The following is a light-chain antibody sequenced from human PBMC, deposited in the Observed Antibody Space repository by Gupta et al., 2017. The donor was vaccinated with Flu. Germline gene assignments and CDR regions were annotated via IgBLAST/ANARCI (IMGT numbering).Light chain of an antibody. CDR1: QSVLYFSNNKNY. Sequence: DIVMTQSPDSLAVSLGERATINCKSRQSVLYFSNNKNYLAWYQQKPGQPPKLLIYWASTRESGVPDRFSGSGAGTDFTLTISSLQAEDLAVYYCQQYYSTPETFGQGTKVEIK. CDR3: QQYYSTPET. CDR2: WAS. V-gene: IGKV4-1*01. J-gene: IGKJ1*01.